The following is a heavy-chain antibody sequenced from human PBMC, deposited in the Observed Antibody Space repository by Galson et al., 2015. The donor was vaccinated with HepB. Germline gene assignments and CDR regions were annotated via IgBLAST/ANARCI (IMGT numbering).Heavy chain of an antibody. CDR2: ISSSSSTI. CDR3: ARDFKLLIFDY. D-gene: IGHD2-15*01. Sequence: SLRLSCAASGFTFSSYSMNWVRQAPGKGLEWVSYISSSSSTIYYADSVKGRFTISRDNAKNSLYLQMNSLRAEDTAVYYCARDFKLLIFDYWGQGTLVTVSS. V-gene: IGHV3-48*04. J-gene: IGHJ4*02. CDR1: GFTFSSYS.